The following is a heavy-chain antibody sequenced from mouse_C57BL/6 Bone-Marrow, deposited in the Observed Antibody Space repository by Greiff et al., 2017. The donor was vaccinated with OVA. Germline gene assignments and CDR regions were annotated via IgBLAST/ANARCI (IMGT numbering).Heavy chain of an antibody. CDR2: INPGSGGT. V-gene: IGHV1-54*01. CDR3: AKVVATTDWYFDV. Sequence: QVQLKQSGAELVRPGTSVKVSCKASGYAFTNYLIEWVKQRPGQGLEWIGVINPGSGGTNYNEKFKGKATLTADKSSSTAYMQLSSLTSEDSAVYVCAKVVATTDWYFDVWGTGTTVTVSS. CDR1: GYAFTNYL. D-gene: IGHD1-1*01. J-gene: IGHJ1*03.